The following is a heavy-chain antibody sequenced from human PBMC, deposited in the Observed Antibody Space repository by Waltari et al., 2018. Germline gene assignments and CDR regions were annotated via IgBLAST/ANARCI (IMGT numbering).Heavy chain of an antibody. CDR3: GRGGGAANWFDP. J-gene: IGHJ5*02. D-gene: IGHD3-16*01. Sequence: QVQLPESGPGLVKPSETLSLTCTVPGGSISSYYWSWIRQPPGKGLEWIGYIYYSGSTNYNPSLKSRVTISEDTSKNQFSLKLSSVTAADTAGYYCGRGGGAANWFDPWGQGTLVTVSS. V-gene: IGHV4-59*01. CDR2: IYYSGST. CDR1: GGSISSYY.